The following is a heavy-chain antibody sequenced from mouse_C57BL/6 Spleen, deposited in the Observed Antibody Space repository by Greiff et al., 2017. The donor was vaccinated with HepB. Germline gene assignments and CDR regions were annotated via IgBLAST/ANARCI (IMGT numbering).Heavy chain of an antibody. J-gene: IGHJ4*01. CDR3: ARHSNPHYYAMDY. CDR2: ILPGSGST. Sequence: VQLQQSGAELMKPGASVKLSCKATGYTFTGYWIEWVKQRPGHGLEWIGEILPGSGSTNYNEKFKGKATFTADTSSNTAYMQLSSLTTDDSAIYYCARHSNPHYYAMDYWGQGTSVTVSS. CDR1: GYTFTGYW. D-gene: IGHD2-5*01. V-gene: IGHV1-9*01.